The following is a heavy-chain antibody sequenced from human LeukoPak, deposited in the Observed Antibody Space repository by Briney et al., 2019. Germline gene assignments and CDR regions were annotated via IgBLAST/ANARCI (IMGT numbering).Heavy chain of an antibody. J-gene: IGHJ4*02. CDR2: IWYDGSNK. Sequence: GSLRLSCAASGFTFSNYGIHWVRQAPGRGLEWVALIWYDGSNKYYADSVKGRFTISRDNSKNTLYLQMNSLRAEDTAVYYCAKFLTPVGRGVYDIFPADFDYWGQGTLVTVSS. V-gene: IGHV3-30*02. D-gene: IGHD3-9*01. CDR3: AKFLTPVGRGVYDIFPADFDY. CDR1: GFTFSNYG.